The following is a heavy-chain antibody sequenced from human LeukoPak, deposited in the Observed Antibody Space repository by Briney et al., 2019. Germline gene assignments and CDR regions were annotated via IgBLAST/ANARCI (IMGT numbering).Heavy chain of an antibody. Sequence: PSETLSLTCSVSGSSFRSGHYWGWIRQSSGEGLEWTGNVHETGYANYNPSLRSRVTISVDTSKNQFSLKLSSVTAADTAVYYCARGGYYGLGNDFRFDPWGQGTLVTVSS. V-gene: IGHV4-38-2*02. D-gene: IGHD3-10*01. CDR2: VHETGYA. J-gene: IGHJ5*02. CDR1: GSSFRSGHY. CDR3: ARGGYYGLGNDFRFDP.